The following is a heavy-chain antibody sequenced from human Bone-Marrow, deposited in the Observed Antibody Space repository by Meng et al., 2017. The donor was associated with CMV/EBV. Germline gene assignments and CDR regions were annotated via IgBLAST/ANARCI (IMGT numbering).Heavy chain of an antibody. CDR2: ISAYNDNT. D-gene: IGHD2-15*01. Sequence: ASGYPFIQSSISWVRLAPGQGPEWMGRISAYNDNTNYAQKFKGRVSMTTDTSTTTAYMELRSLRSNDTAVYYCARDRRGGGSFWFDPWGQGTLVTVSS. CDR1: GYPFIQSS. CDR3: ARDRRGGGSFWFDP. V-gene: IGHV1-18*01. J-gene: IGHJ5*02.